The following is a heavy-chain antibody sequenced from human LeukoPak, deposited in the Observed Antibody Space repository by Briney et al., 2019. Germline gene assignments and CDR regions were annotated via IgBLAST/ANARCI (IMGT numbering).Heavy chain of an antibody. V-gene: IGHV4-34*01. Sequence: SETLSLTCAVYGGSFSVYYWSWIRQPPGKGREWIAEINHSGSTNYNPSLKSRVTISVDTSKNQFSLKLNSVTAADTAVYYCATRDYWGQGMMVTVSS. CDR3: ATRDY. J-gene: IGHJ4*01. CDR1: GGSFSVYY. CDR2: INHSGST.